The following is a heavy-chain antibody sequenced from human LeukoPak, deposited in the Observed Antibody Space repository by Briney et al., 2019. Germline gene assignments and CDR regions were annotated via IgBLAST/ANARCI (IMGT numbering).Heavy chain of an antibody. D-gene: IGHD3-22*01. CDR3: ARHFTYYYDSSGYPRDAFDI. V-gene: IGHV4-59*08. J-gene: IGHJ3*02. CDR1: GGSISPYY. CDR2: IYYSGST. Sequence: SETLSLTCTVSGGSISPYYWSWIRQSPGKGLVWIGYIYYSGSTNYNPSLKSRVTISVDMSKNQFSLKLSSVTAADTALYYCARHFTYYYDSSGYPRDAFDIWGQGTMVTDSS.